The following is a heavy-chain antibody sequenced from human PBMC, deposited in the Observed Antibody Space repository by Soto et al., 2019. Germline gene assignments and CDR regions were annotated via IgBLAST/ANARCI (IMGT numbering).Heavy chain of an antibody. CDR3: TRANRYSYGLWLDI. V-gene: IGHV6-1*01. D-gene: IGHD5-18*01. J-gene: IGHJ3*02. CDR1: GDSVSSNSAA. CDR2: TYYRSKWYN. Sequence: QVQLQQSGPGLVKPAQTLSLTCAISGDSVSSNSAAWNWIRQSPSRGLEWLGRTYYRSKWYNDYAVSVKSRITINPDTSKNQFSLQLNSVTPEDTAVYYCTRANRYSYGLWLDIRGQGTMVTVSS.